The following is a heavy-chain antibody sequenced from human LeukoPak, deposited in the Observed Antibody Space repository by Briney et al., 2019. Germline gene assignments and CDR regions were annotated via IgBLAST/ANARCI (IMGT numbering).Heavy chain of an antibody. CDR3: AKDREYSYVYDAFDI. J-gene: IGHJ3*02. CDR2: MSGSGGST. D-gene: IGHD3-16*01. CDR1: GFTFSTYA. Sequence: GGSRRLSCAASGFTFSTYAMSWVRQAPGKGLEWVSGMSGSGGSTYYADSVKGRFTISRDNSKNTLFLQMNTLRAEDTAIYYCAKDREYSYVYDAFDIWGQGTLVTVSS. V-gene: IGHV3-23*01.